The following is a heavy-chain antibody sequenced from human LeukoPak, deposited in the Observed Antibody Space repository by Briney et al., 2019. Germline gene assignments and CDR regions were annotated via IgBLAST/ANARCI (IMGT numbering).Heavy chain of an antibody. CDR3: ARARAGDYGFYYYYMEV. CDR2: IYHSGST. CDR1: GYSISSGYY. J-gene: IGHJ6*03. D-gene: IGHD4-17*01. Sequence: SETLSLTCAVSGYSISSGYYWGWIRHPPGKGLEWIGCIYHSGSTYYNPSLKSRVTIPVDTSKNQFSLKLRSVTAADTAVYYCARARAGDYGFYYYYMEVWGKGTTVTVSS. V-gene: IGHV4-38-2*01.